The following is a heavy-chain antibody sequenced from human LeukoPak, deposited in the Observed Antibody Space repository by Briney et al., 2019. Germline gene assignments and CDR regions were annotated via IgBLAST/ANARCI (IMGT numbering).Heavy chain of an antibody. CDR3: AKHLTATNTYIFFGLDV. Sequence: SLRLSCAATGYSFKDYGMHWVRQPPGKGLEWVSAINWNGGGTDYADSVKGRFTIFRDNAKNSLYLQLSSLRPEDTALYYCAKHLTATNTYIFFGLDVWGQGTSVAVSS. J-gene: IGHJ6*02. CDR2: INWNGGGT. CDR1: GYSFKDYG. D-gene: IGHD1-26*01. V-gene: IGHV3-9*01.